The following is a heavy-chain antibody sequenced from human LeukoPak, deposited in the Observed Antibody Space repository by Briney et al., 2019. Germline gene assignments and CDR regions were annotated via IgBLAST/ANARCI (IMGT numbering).Heavy chain of an antibody. Sequence: SGTLSLTCAVSGGSISSGGYSWSWIRQPPGKGLEWIGYIYHSGSTYHNPSLKSRVTISVDRSKNQFSLKLSSVTAADTAVYYCARVRDGYNSYNWFDPWGQGTLVTVSS. V-gene: IGHV4-30-2*01. CDR2: IYHSGST. J-gene: IGHJ5*02. D-gene: IGHD5-24*01. CDR1: GGSISSGGYS. CDR3: ARVRDGYNSYNWFDP.